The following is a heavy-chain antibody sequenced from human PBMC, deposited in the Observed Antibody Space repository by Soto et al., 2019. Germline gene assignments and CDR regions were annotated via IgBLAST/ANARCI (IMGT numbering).Heavy chain of an antibody. CDR3: DKLAALNWFDP. D-gene: IGHD6-6*01. CDR2: ISGSGGST. V-gene: IGHV3-23*01. Sequence: GGSLRLSCSASVFTFSSYAMSWVRQAPGKGLEWVSAISGSGGSTYYADSVKGRFTISRDNSKNTLYLQMNSLRAVYTAVYYCDKLAALNWFDPWAHGTRVTVSS. CDR1: VFTFSSYA. J-gene: IGHJ5*02.